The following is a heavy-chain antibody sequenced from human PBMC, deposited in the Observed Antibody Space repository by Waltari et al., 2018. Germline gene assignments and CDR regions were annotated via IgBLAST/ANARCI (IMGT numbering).Heavy chain of an antibody. V-gene: IGHV3-21*01. CDR3: ARDGKQLVPQFDY. CDR2: IRSSSSYR. J-gene: IGHJ4*02. CDR1: GFPFSSYR. D-gene: IGHD6-13*01. Sequence: EVQLVESGGGLVKPGGSLRLSCAASGFPFSSYRLNWVRRAPGKGREWVSSIRSSSSYRYYADSVKGRFTISRDNAKNSLYLQMNSLRAEDTAVYYCARDGKQLVPQFDYWGQGTLVTVSS.